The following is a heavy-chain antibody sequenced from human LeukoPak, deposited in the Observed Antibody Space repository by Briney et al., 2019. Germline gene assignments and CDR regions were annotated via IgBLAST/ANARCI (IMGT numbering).Heavy chain of an antibody. J-gene: IGHJ4*02. D-gene: IGHD6-19*01. Sequence: PSETLSLTCTVSGGSVSSGSYYWSWIRQPPGKGLEWIGYIYYSGSTNYNPSLKSRVTISVDRSKNQFSLKLSSVTAADTAVYYCARRLAVTGRYYFDHWGQGTLVTVSS. CDR2: IYYSGST. CDR1: GGSVSSGSYY. CDR3: ARRLAVTGRYYFDH. V-gene: IGHV4-61*01.